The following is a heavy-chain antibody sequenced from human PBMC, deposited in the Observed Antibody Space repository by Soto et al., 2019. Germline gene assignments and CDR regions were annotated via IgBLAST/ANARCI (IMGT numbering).Heavy chain of an antibody. J-gene: IGHJ4*02. Sequence: TESLSLTLPVSCGSISNSRYYWGWIRQPPGKGLEWIGSIYYSGSTYYNPSLKSRVTISVDTSKNQFSLKLSSVTAAETAVYYCASIEVAGTSYWGQGTLVTVS. V-gene: IGHV4-39*01. D-gene: IGHD6-19*01. CDR2: IYYSGST. CDR3: ASIEVAGTSY. CDR1: CGSISNSRYY.